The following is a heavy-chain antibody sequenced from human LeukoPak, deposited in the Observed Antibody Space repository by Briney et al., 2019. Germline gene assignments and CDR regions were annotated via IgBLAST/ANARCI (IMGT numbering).Heavy chain of an antibody. J-gene: IGHJ4*02. CDR1: GFTFSNYA. CDR3: ARDLSERYSTDY. Sequence: QPGGSLRLSCAVSGFTFSNYAIYWVRQAPGKGLEWVAFISYDGIIKYYADSVKGRFTISRDNSQNTLDLQMNSLRVDDTAVYYCARDLSERYSTDYWGQGTLVTVSS. CDR2: ISYDGIIK. V-gene: IGHV3-30-3*01. D-gene: IGHD1-26*01.